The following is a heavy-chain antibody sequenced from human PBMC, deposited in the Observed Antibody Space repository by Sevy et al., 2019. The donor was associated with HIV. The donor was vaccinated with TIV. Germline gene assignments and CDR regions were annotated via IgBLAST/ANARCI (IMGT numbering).Heavy chain of an antibody. CDR3: ARDHPAGLYCGGDCYSNHYGMDV. Sequence: SETLSLTCTVSGGSISSYYWSWIRQPPGKGLEWIGYIYYSGSTNYNTSLKSRVTISVDTSKNQFSLKLSSVTAADTAVYYCARDHPAGLYCGGDCYSNHYGMDVWGQGTTVTVSS. CDR1: GGSISSYY. J-gene: IGHJ6*02. V-gene: IGHV4-59*13. D-gene: IGHD2-21*02. CDR2: IYYSGST.